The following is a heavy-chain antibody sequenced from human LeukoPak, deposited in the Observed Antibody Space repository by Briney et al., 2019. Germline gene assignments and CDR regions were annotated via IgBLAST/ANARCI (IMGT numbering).Heavy chain of an antibody. J-gene: IGHJ2*01. V-gene: IGHV4-59*01. CDR2: IYYSVST. CDR3: ARVWVFFFQAEDGIRGLCTVSAFLLNRSSDL. Sequence: GKGLEWIGYIYYSVSTNDNPSLKSRVTISVDTSKIQFSLKLSSVTAADTAVYYCARVWVFFFQAEDGIRGLCTVSAFLLNRSSDL. D-gene: IGHD1-14*01.